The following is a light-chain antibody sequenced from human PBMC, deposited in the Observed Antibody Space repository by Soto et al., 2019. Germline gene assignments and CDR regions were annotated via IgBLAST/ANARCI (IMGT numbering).Light chain of an antibody. V-gene: IGKV3-11*01. J-gene: IGKJ4*01. CDR2: DAS. Sequence: EIVLTQSPATLSLSPGERATLSCRASQSVRSYLAWYQQKPGQPPRLLIYDASNRGTGIPARFSGSGSGTDFTLTISSREPEDFTVYYCQQRSGWLTFGGGTKVEIK. CDR3: QQRSGWLT. CDR1: QSVRSY.